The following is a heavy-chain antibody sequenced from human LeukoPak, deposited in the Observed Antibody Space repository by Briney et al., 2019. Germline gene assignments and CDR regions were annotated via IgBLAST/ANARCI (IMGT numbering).Heavy chain of an antibody. J-gene: IGHJ4*02. CDR2: INHSGST. CDR3: ANTNGGYAD. V-gene: IGHV4-34*01. CDR1: GGSFSGYY. D-gene: IGHD1-1*01. Sequence: SETLTLTCAVYGGSFSGYYWSWIRQPPGKGLEWIGEINHSGSTNYNPSLKSRVTISVDTFKNQFSLKLSSVTAADTAVYYCANTNGGYADWGQGTLVTVSS.